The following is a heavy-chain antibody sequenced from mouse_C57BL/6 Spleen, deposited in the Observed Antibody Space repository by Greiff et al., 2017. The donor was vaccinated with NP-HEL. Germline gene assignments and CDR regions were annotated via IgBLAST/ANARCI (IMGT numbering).Heavy chain of an antibody. D-gene: IGHD4-1*01. CDR1: GYTFTSYW. Sequence: QVQLQQSGAELVKPGASVKMSCKASGYTFTSYWITWVKQRPGQGLEWIGDIYPGSGSTNYNEKFKSKATLTVDTSSSTAYMQLSSLTSEDSAVYYCARDGLGYYAMDYWGQGTSVTVSS. CDR3: ARDGLGYYAMDY. J-gene: IGHJ4*01. V-gene: IGHV1-55*01. CDR2: IYPGSGST.